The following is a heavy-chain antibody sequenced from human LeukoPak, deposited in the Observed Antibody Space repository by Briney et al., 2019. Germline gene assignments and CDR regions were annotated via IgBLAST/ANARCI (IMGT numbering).Heavy chain of an antibody. J-gene: IGHJ4*02. CDR1: GFTFSSYS. D-gene: IGHD3-3*01. CDR2: ISSSSSYI. V-gene: IGHV3-21*01. Sequence: GGSLRLSCAASGFTFSSYSMNWVRQAPGKGLEWVSSISSSSSYIYYADSVKGRFTISRDNAKNSLYLQMNSLRAEDTAVYYCARAMYYDFWSGYNYFDYWGQGTLVTVSS. CDR3: ARAMYYDFWSGYNYFDY.